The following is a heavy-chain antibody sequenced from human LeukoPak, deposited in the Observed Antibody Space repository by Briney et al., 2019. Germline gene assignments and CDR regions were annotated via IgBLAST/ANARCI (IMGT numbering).Heavy chain of an antibody. J-gene: IGHJ1*01. CDR1: GFTFSSYG. CDR3: ARGGSAAVDGLEYFQH. CDR2: ISGSGGST. V-gene: IGHV3-23*01. D-gene: IGHD6-19*01. Sequence: PGGSLRLSCAASGFTFSSYGMSWVRQAPGKGLEWVSAISGSGGSTYYADSVKGRFTISRDNSKNTLYLQMNSLRAEDTAVYYCARGGSAAVDGLEYFQHWGQGTLVTVSS.